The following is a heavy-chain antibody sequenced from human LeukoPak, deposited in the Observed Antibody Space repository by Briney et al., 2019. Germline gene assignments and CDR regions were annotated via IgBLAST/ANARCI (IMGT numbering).Heavy chain of an antibody. D-gene: IGHD3-3*01. V-gene: IGHV4-4*07. Sequence: SETLFLTCTVSGGSISSYYWSWIRQPAGKGLEWIGRIYTSGSTNYNPSLKSRVTMSVDTSKNQFSLKLSSVTAADTAVYYCASTDFWSGSNWFDPWGQGTLVTVSS. CDR3: ASTDFWSGSNWFDP. J-gene: IGHJ5*02. CDR2: IYTSGST. CDR1: GGSISSYY.